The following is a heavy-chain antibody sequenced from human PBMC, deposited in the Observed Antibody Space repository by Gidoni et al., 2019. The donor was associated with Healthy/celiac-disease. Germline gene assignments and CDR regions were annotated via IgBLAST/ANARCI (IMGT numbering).Heavy chain of an antibody. CDR1: AFTFSSYC. CDR3: ARDRLPGRGELEWVKPPRYGMDV. CDR2: INSDGSST. V-gene: IGHV3-74*01. Sequence: EVQLVESGGGLVQPGGSLRLSCATSAFTFSSYCMNWVRQAPGKGLAWVSRINSDGSSTSYADSVKGRFTISRDNAKNTLYLQMNSLRAEDTAVYYCARDRLPGRGELEWVKPPRYGMDVWGQGTTVTVSS. D-gene: IGHD3-3*01. J-gene: IGHJ6*02.